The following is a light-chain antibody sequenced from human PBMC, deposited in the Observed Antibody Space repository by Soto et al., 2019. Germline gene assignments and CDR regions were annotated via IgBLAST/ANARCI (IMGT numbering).Light chain of an antibody. Sequence: QSVLTQPPSVSGAPGQRVTISCTGSGSNIGAGYDVHWYQHRPGTAPKLLVFGDSHRPSGVPDRFSGSKSGTSASLAITGPQAEDEGDYYCQSYDSTLDARYVFGTGTQLTVL. J-gene: IGLJ1*01. CDR2: GDS. CDR3: QSYDSTLDARYV. CDR1: GSNIGAGYD. V-gene: IGLV1-40*01.